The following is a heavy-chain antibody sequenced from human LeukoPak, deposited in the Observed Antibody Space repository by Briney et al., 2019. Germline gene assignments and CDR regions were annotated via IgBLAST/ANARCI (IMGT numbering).Heavy chain of an antibody. D-gene: IGHD4-23*01. CDR2: IYYSGST. CDR1: GGSISSYY. V-gene: IGHV4-59*01. Sequence: PSETLSLXCTVSGGSISSYYWSWIRQPPGKGLEWIGYIYYSGSTNYNPSLKSRVTISVDTSKNQFSLKLSSVTAADTAVYYRARDNYGGDYFDYWGQGTLVTVSS. J-gene: IGHJ4*02. CDR3: ARDNYGGDYFDY.